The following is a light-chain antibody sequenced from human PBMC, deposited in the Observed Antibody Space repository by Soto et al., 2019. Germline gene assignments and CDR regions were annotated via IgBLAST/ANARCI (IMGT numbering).Light chain of an antibody. CDR3: SSLTRSDTWV. J-gene: IGLJ3*02. Sequence: QSALTQPASVSGSPGQSITISCTGGSSDVGSYNRVSWYRQHPGKAPQLMIYEVSNRPSGVSNRFSGSKSGKTASLTISGLQAEDEADYFCSSLTRSDTWVIGGGTKVTVL. CDR2: EVS. V-gene: IGLV2-14*02. CDR1: SSDVGSYNR.